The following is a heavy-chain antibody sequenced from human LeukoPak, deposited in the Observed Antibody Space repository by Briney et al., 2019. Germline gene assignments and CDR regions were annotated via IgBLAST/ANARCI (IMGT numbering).Heavy chain of an antibody. J-gene: IGHJ4*02. Sequence: GGSLRLSCAASGFTFSDYYMSWIRQAPGKGLEWVSYISSSSSYTNYAVSAKGRFTISRDNAKNSLYLQMDSLRAEDTAVYYCARDRSVDGTVWGQGTLVTVSS. CDR1: GFTFSDYY. V-gene: IGHV3-11*06. D-gene: IGHD6-19*01. CDR3: ARDRSVDGTV. CDR2: ISSSSSYT.